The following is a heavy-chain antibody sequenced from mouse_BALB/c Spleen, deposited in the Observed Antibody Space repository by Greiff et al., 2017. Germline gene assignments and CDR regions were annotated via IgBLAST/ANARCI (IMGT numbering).Heavy chain of an antibody. CDR3: ARKGNYTYLTN. V-gene: IGHV5-4*02. D-gene: IGHD2-10*01. J-gene: IGHJ2*01. CDR2: ISDGGSYT. Sequence: EVQVVESGGGLVKPGGSLKLSCAASGFAFSDYYMYWVRQTPEKRLEWVATISDGGSYTYYPDSVKGRFTISRDNAKNNLYLQMSSLKSEDTARYYCARKGNYTYLTNWGQGTTLTVS. CDR1: GFAFSDYY.